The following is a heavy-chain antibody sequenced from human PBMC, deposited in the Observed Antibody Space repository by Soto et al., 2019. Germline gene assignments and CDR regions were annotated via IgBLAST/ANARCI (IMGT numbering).Heavy chain of an antibody. V-gene: IGHV3-23*01. CDR3: AKVGLFLEWLPLCFDY. D-gene: IGHD3-3*01. CDR2: ISGSGGST. Sequence: EVQLLESGGGLVQPGGSLRLSCAASGFTFSSYAMSWVRQAPGKGLEWVSAISGSGGSTYYADSVKGRFTISRDNSKNKLYLQMNTLRAEDTAVYYCAKVGLFLEWLPLCFDYWGQGTLVTVSS. CDR1: GFTFSSYA. J-gene: IGHJ4*02.